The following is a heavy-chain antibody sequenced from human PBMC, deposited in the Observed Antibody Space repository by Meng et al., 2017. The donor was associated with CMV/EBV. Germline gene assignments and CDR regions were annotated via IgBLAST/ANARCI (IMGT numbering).Heavy chain of an antibody. CDR2: ISSSSSYI. CDR3: ARDGDYYDSVNFDY. Sequence: GESLKIPRAASGFTFSSYSMNWVRQAPGKGLEWVSSISSSSSYIYYADSVKGRFTISRDNAKNSLYLQMNSLRAEDTAVYYCARDGDYYDSVNFDYWGQGTLVTVSS. CDR1: GFTFSSYS. V-gene: IGHV3-21*01. J-gene: IGHJ4*02. D-gene: IGHD3-22*01.